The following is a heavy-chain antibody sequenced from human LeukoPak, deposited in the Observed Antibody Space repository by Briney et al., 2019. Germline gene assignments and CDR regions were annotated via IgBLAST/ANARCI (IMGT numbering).Heavy chain of an antibody. Sequence: GGSLRLSCAASGFTFSSYAMRWIRQAPGKGLEWVAVISYDGSNKYYADSVKGRFTISRDNSKNTLYLQMNSLRAEDTAVYYCARRRGVATTRGNYYFDYWGQGTLVTVSS. CDR2: ISYDGSNK. CDR1: GFTFSSYA. D-gene: IGHD5-12*01. V-gene: IGHV3-30*01. CDR3: ARRRGVATTRGNYYFDY. J-gene: IGHJ4*02.